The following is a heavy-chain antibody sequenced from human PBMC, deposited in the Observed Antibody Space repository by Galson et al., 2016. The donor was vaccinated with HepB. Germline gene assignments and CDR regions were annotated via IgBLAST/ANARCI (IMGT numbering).Heavy chain of an antibody. CDR2: ISGYNGDT. J-gene: IGHJ4*02. CDR3: ARDPGFDY. V-gene: IGHV1-18*04. D-gene: IGHD1-14*01. Sequence: SVKVSCKASGYTLTSYGISWVRQAPGQGLEWMGWISGYNGDTNYAPKLQGRVTMTTDTSTNTAYMELRSLRSDDAAVYYCARDPGFDYWGQGTLLTVSS. CDR1: GYTLTSYG.